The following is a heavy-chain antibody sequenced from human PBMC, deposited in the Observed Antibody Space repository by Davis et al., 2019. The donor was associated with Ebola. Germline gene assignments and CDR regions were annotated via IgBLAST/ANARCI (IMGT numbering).Heavy chain of an antibody. CDR2: IKSKTDGGTT. J-gene: IGHJ3*02. CDR1: GFTFSNAW. V-gene: IGHV3-15*07. Sequence: GSLRLSCAASGFTFSNAWMNWVRQAPGKGLEWVGRIKSKTDGGTTDYAAPVKGRFTISRDDSKNTLYLQMNSLKTEDTAVYYCTTDGSGSYWGDAFDIWGQGTMVTVSS. D-gene: IGHD1-26*01. CDR3: TTDGSGSYWGDAFDI.